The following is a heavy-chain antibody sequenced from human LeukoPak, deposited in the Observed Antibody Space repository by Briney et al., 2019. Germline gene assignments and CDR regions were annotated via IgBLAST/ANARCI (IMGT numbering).Heavy chain of an antibody. D-gene: IGHD3-10*01. V-gene: IGHV1-18*04. J-gene: IGHJ4*02. CDR2: ISAYNGNI. CDR3: AREHGSGSYYNPVGFDY. CDR1: GYTFTSYY. Sequence: ASVKVSCKASGYTFTSYYMHWVRQAPGQGLEWMGWISAYNGNINYIQKFQGRVTMTTDTSTSTAYMELRSLRSGDTAVYYCAREHGSGSYYNPVGFDYWGQGTLVTVSS.